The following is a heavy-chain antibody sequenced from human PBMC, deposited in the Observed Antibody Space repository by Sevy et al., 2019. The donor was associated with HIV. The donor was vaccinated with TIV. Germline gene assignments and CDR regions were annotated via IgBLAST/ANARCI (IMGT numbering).Heavy chain of an antibody. Sequence: GESLKISCKGSGYSFTSYWISWVRQMPGKGLEWRGRIDPSDSYTNYSPSFQGHVTISADKSISTAYLQGSSLKASDTAMYYCARREGFMNWFDPWGQGTLVTVSS. D-gene: IGHD3-16*01. V-gene: IGHV5-10-1*01. CDR3: ARREGFMNWFDP. CDR2: IDPSDSYT. CDR1: GYSFTSYW. J-gene: IGHJ5*02.